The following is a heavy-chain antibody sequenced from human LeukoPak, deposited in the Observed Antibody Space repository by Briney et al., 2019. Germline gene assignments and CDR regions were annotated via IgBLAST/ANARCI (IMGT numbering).Heavy chain of an antibody. CDR3: ANYRSGGGGYYSGLEH. J-gene: IGHJ1*01. V-gene: IGHV3-23*01. CDR2: TSGSGDIR. Sequence: GGSLRLSCAASGFTFRNYAMTCVRQAPGKGLVWVSRTSGSGDIRLYADSVKGRFTISRTNSENRLYLQMNSLRADDTGVYYCANYRSGGGGYYSGLEHWGQGTQVTVSS. CDR1: GFTFRNYA. D-gene: IGHD2-15*01.